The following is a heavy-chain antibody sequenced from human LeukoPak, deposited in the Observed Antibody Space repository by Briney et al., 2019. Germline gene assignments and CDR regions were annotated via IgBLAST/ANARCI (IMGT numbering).Heavy chain of an antibody. J-gene: IGHJ6*02. D-gene: IGHD2-8*01. CDR1: GYNFISYY. Sequence: GASVKVSCKASGYNFISYYMHWVRQASGQGLEWMGIINPSGGSTSYAQKFQDRATMTRDTSTSTVYMELRSLKSEDTAVYYCAREDVVLVDAVRYYYYGMDVWAKGPRSPSP. CDR3: AREDVVLVDAVRYYYYGMDV. CDR2: INPSGGST. V-gene: IGHV1-46*01.